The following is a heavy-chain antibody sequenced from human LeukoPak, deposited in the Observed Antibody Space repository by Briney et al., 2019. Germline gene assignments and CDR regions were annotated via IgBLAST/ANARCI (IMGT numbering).Heavy chain of an antibody. D-gene: IGHD6-13*01. J-gene: IGHJ6*03. CDR2: IYYSGST. CDR1: GGSITNHF. Sequence: PSETLSLTCTVSGGSITNHFWSWIRQPPGKGLEWIGYIYYSGSTRYNPSLKSRVTISVDTSKKQFSLNLSSVTAADTAVYYCARVAGLRYYMDAWGKGTTVTVSS. CDR3: ARVAGLRYYMDA. V-gene: IGHV4-59*11.